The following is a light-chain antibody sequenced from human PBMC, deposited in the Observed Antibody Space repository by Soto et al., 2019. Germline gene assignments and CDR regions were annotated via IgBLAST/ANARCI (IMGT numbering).Light chain of an antibody. CDR3: QQRSNCPLCI. V-gene: IGKV3-11*01. CDR1: QSVSSY. J-gene: IGKJ5*01. CDR2: DAS. Sequence: EIVLTQSPATLSLSPGERATLSCRASQSVSSYLAWYQQKPGQAPRLLIYDASNRATGIPARISGSGSGTDFTLTISSLLPEDFVVYYCQQRSNCPLCIFCQGTPLQIK.